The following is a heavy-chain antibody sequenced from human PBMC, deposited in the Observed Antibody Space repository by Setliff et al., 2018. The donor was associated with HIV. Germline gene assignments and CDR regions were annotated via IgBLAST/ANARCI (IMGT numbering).Heavy chain of an antibody. CDR1: GYTFISYG. V-gene: IGHV1-18*01. D-gene: IGHD2-2*02. Sequence: ASVKVSCKASGYTFISYGISWVRQAPGQGLEWMGWISTYNGNTKYAQRLQGRVTITRDTSASTAYLDLSSLRSEDTAVYYCAREVTRYSQDYALDIWGQGTMVTVSS. J-gene: IGHJ3*02. CDR3: AREVTRYSQDYALDI. CDR2: ISTYNGNT.